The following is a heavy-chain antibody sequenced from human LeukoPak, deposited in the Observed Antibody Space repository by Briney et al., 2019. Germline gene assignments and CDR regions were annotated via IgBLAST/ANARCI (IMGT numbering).Heavy chain of an antibody. CDR1: GGSFSGYY. V-gene: IGHV4-34*01. CDR3: ARELAITFGGVIVMSGAFDI. CDR2: INHRGST. Sequence: SETLSLTCAVYGGSFSGYYWSWIRQPPGKGLEGIGEINHRGSTNYNPSLKSRVTISVDTSKNQFSLKLSSVTAADTAVYYCARELAITFGGVIVMSGAFDIWGQGTMVTVSS. J-gene: IGHJ3*02. D-gene: IGHD3-16*02.